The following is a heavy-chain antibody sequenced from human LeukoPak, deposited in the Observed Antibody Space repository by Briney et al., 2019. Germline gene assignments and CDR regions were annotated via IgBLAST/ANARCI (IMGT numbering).Heavy chain of an antibody. J-gene: IGHJ4*02. V-gene: IGHV3-9*01. CDR2: ISWNSGSI. CDR1: GFTFDDYA. CDR3: ARDRSSSWSSDY. Sequence: GGSLRLSCAASGFTFDDYAMHWVRQAPGKGLEWVSGISWNSGSIGYADSVKGRFTISRDNAKNSLYLQMNSPRAEDTAVYYCARDRSSSWSSDYWGQGTLVTVSS. D-gene: IGHD6-13*01.